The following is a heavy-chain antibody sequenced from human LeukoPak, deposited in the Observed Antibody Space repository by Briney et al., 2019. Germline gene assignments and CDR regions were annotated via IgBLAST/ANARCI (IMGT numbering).Heavy chain of an antibody. Sequence: GGSLRLSCAASGFTFSGYWMSWVRQAPGKGLEWVANIKQDGSEKYYVDSVKGRFTISRDNSKNTLYLQMNSLRAEDTAVYYCARDPGLCTGGSCYDYWGQGTLVAVSS. J-gene: IGHJ4*02. CDR2: IKQDGSEK. V-gene: IGHV3-7*03. CDR1: GFTFSGYW. CDR3: ARDPGLCTGGSCYDY. D-gene: IGHD2-15*01.